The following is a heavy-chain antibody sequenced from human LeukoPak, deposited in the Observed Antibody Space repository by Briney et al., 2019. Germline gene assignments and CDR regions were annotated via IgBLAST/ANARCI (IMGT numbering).Heavy chain of an antibody. V-gene: IGHV1-18*01. CDR3: ARVYHLGEAAAGTGSWAFDI. D-gene: IGHD6-13*01. J-gene: IGHJ3*02. CDR2: ISAYNGNT. Sequence: ASVKVSCKASGYTFTSYGISWVRQAPGQGLEWMGWISAYNGNTNYAQKFQGRVTMTTDASTSTAYMELRSLRSDDTAVYYCARVYHLGEAAAGTGSWAFDIWGQGTMVTVSS. CDR1: GYTFTSYG.